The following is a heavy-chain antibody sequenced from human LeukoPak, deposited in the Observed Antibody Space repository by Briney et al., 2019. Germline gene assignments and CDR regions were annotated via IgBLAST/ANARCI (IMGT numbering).Heavy chain of an antibody. V-gene: IGHV4-31*03. J-gene: IGHJ4*02. Sequence: SETLSLTCTVSGGSISSGGYYWSWIRQHPGKGLEWIGYIYYSGSTYYNPSLKSRVTMSVDTSKNQFSLKLSSVTAADTAVYYCARVSAGGWLPYFDYWGQGTLVTVSS. CDR1: GGSISSGGYY. CDR3: ARVSAGGWLPYFDY. D-gene: IGHD5-24*01. CDR2: IYYSGST.